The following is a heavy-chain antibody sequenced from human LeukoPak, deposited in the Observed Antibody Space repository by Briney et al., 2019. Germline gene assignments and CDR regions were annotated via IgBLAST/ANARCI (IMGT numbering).Heavy chain of an antibody. CDR1: GYTFSNYG. CDR3: ARDSSSWSHAEYFQH. Sequence: ASVKVSCKASGYTFSNYGITWARQAPGQGLEWMGWISAYNGNTNYAQKLQGRVTMTTDTSTSTAYMELRSLRSDDTAVYYCARDSSSWSHAEYFQHWGQGTLVTVSS. J-gene: IGHJ1*01. D-gene: IGHD6-13*01. V-gene: IGHV1-18*01. CDR2: ISAYNGNT.